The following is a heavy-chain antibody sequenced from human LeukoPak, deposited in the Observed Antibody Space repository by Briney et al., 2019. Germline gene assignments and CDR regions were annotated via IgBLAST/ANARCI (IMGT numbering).Heavy chain of an antibody. CDR2: IYYSGST. J-gene: IGHJ5*02. CDR3: ARSKRGIAAAYNWFDP. Sequence: PSQTLSLTCTVSGGSISSGGYYWSWIRQHPGTGLEWIGYIYYSGSTYYNPSLKSRVTISVDTSKNQFSLKLSSVTAADTAVYYCARSKRGIAAAYNWFDPWGQGTLVTVSS. CDR1: GGSISSGGYY. D-gene: IGHD6-13*01. V-gene: IGHV4-31*03.